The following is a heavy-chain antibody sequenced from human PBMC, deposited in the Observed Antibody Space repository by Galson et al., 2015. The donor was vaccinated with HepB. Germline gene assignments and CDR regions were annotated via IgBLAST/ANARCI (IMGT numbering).Heavy chain of an antibody. CDR1: GGSISSYY. CDR2: IYYSGST. Sequence: ETLSLTCTVSGGSISSYYWSWIRQPPGKGLEWIGYIYYSGSTNYNPSLKSRVTISVDTSKNQFSLKLSSVTAADTAVYYCARLGYSYGTYYFDYWGQGTLVTVSS. V-gene: IGHV4-59*08. J-gene: IGHJ4*02. D-gene: IGHD5-18*01. CDR3: ARLGYSYGTYYFDY.